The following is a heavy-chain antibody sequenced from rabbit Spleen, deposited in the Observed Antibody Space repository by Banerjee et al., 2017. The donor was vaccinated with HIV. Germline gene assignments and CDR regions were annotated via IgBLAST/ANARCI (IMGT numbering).Heavy chain of an antibody. CDR3: ARIGSNDYYYKL. CDR2: INTGSSGST. V-gene: IGHV1S45*01. D-gene: IGHD4-2*01. CDR1: GFSFSRAYD. Sequence: QEQLEESGGGLVKPEGSLTLTCKASGFSFSRAYDMCWVRQAPGKGLEWIGCINTGSSGSTYYASRAKGRFTISKTSSTVTLQMTSLTVADTATYFCARIGSNDYYYKLWGPGTLVTVS. J-gene: IGHJ4*01.